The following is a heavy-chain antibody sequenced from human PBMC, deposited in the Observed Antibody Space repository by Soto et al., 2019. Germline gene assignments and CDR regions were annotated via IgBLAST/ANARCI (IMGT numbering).Heavy chain of an antibody. J-gene: IGHJ6*02. D-gene: IGHD3-22*01. Sequence: PGAPQKVSRKGPGDRFISYGSSWVSQMQGKGVDWMAMIHPLLSYTTSTPSFQGHVTISAYKSIITAYLQWISLKASDSSMYYCATSYYDSSGYYNYYYGMDFWGQGTTVTVSS. V-gene: IGHV5-10-1*01. CDR3: ATSYYDSSGYYNYYYGMDF. CDR1: GDRFISYG. CDR2: IHPLLSYT.